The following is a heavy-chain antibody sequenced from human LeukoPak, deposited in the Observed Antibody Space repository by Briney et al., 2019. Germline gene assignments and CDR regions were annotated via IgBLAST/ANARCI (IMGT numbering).Heavy chain of an antibody. CDR1: GFTVISFV. D-gene: IGHD2-15*01. V-gene: IGHV3-23*01. CDR3: TKVSARAMVVATIFDY. Sequence: GGSLRLSCAAPGFTVISFVMSLDPQAPGKGLEWVSSISGNSGSTYYADSAKGRFTISRDNSKNTVYLQMNSLRAEDTAVYYCTKVSARAMVVATIFDYWGQGTLVAVSS. J-gene: IGHJ4*02. CDR2: ISGNSGST.